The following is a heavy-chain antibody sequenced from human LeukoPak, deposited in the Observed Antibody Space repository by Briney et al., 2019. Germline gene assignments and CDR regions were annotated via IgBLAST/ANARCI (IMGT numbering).Heavy chain of an antibody. D-gene: IGHD3-10*01. CDR3: ASGYYYGSGSYLGGNDYYYYMDV. Sequence: SETLSLTCTVSGGSISSYYWSWIRQPPGKGLEWIGYIYYSWSTNYNPALKRRVTISVDTSKTQFSLRLSSVPAADTAVYYCASGYYYGSGSYLGGNDYYYYMDVWGKGTTVTISS. CDR1: GGSISSYY. V-gene: IGHV4-59*01. CDR2: IYYSWST. J-gene: IGHJ6*03.